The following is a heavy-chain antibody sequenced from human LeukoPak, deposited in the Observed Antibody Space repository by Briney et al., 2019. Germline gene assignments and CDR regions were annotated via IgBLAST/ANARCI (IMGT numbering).Heavy chain of an antibody. V-gene: IGHV3-7*04. D-gene: IGHD6-13*01. J-gene: IGHJ4*02. CDR1: GFTFSTYW. CDR3: ARGVSWTFDN. Sequence: GGSLRLSCAASGFTFSTYWMSWVRQAPGRGLEWVANIKQDGSEKYYVDSVKGRFTVSRDNAKNSLSLQMNILRVEDTAVYYCARGVSWTFDNWGRGALVTVSS. CDR2: IKQDGSEK.